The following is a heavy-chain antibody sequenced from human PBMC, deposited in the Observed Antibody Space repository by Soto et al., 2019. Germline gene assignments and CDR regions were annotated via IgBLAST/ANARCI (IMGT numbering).Heavy chain of an antibody. Sequence: SGPTLVNPTQTLTLTCTFSGFSLSTSGVGVGWIRQPPGKALEWLALIYWDDDKRYSPSLKSRLTITKDTSKNQVVLTMTNMDPVDTATYYCAHRRAQYSSSWSDRKPFEYFDDWGQGTLVNVSS. J-gene: IGHJ4*02. CDR3: AHRRAQYSSSWSDRKPFEYFDD. D-gene: IGHD6-13*01. CDR1: GFSLSTSGVG. V-gene: IGHV2-5*02. CDR2: IYWDDDK.